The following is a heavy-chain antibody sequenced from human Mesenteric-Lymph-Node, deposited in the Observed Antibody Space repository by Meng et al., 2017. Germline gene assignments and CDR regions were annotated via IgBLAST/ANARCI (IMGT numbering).Heavy chain of an antibody. J-gene: IGHJ5*02. CDR3: AREGFGDPPDWFDP. V-gene: IGHV3-33*01. Sequence: GGSLRLSCAASGFTFSSYGMHWVRQAPGKGLEWVAVIWYDGSNKYYADSVKGRFTISRDNSKNTLYLQMNSLRAEDTAVYYCAREGFGDPPDWFDPWGQGTLVTVSS. CDR2: IWYDGSNK. CDR1: GFTFSSYG. D-gene: IGHD3-10*01.